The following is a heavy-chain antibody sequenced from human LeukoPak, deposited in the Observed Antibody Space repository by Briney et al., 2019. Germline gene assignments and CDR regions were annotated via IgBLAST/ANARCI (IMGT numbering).Heavy chain of an antibody. V-gene: IGHV3-21*01. D-gene: IGHD3/OR15-3a*01. J-gene: IGHJ4*02. CDR3: ARDGGLVTNFDY. CDR2: ISSSSSYI. CDR1: GFTFSSYC. Sequence: KPGGSLRLSCAASGFTFSSYCMNWVRQAPGKGLEWVSSISSSSSYIYYADSVKGRFTISRDNAKNSLYLQMNSLRAEDTAVYYCARDGGLVTNFDYWGQGTLVTVSS.